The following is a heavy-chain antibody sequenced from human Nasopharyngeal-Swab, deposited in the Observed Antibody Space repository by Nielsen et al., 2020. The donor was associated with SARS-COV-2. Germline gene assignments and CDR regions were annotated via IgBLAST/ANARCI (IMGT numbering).Heavy chain of an antibody. CDR3: ARGSYGDKSDFDS. CDR1: GFTFDDYA. V-gene: IGHV3-9*01. J-gene: IGHJ4*02. Sequence: GGSLRLSCAASGFTFDDYAMHWVRQAPGKGLEWVSGISWNSGSIGYADSVKGRFTISRDNSKNTLYLGMNSVTAEDTAMYYCARGSYGDKSDFDSWGQGTLVTVSS. D-gene: IGHD4-23*01. CDR2: ISWNSGSI.